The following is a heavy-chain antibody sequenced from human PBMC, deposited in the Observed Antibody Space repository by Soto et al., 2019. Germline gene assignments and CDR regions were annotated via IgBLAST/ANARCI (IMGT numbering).Heavy chain of an antibody. V-gene: IGHV4-59*08. CDR3: ARLGPGIAAAGTWDDAFDI. D-gene: IGHD6-13*01. CDR1: GGSISSYY. CDR2: IYYSGST. Sequence: SETLSLTCTVSGGSISSYYWSWIRQHPGKGLEWIGYIYYSGSTNYNPSLKSRVTISVDTSKNQFSLKLSSVTAADTAVYYCARLGPGIAAAGTWDDAFDIWGQGTMVTVSS. J-gene: IGHJ3*02.